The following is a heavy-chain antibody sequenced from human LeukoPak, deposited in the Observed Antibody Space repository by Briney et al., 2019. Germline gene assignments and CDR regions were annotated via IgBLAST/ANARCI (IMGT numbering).Heavy chain of an antibody. CDR1: GFTFGGYA. D-gene: IGHD6-13*01. CDR2: ISGGSEDT. Sequence: GGSLRLSCTASGFTFGGYAMSWVRQAPGKGLEWVSSISGGSEDTYYADSVKGRFTISRDNSKTTFSLQMNSLRAEDTAVYYCARTIAQYSNSWLYFYYGLDVWGQGTTVIVSS. J-gene: IGHJ6*02. CDR3: ARTIAQYSNSWLYFYYGLDV. V-gene: IGHV3-23*01.